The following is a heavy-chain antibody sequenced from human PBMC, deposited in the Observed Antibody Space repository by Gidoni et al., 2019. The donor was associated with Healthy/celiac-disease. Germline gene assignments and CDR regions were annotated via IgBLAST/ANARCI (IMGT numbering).Heavy chain of an antibody. V-gene: IGHV4-39*01. J-gene: IGHJ2*01. Sequence: QLQLQESGPGLVKPSATLSLTCTVSGGSISSSSYYWGWIRQPPGKGLEWIGSIYYSGSTYYNPSLKSRVTISVDTSKNQFSLKLSSVTAADTAVYYCARHSGYYDSSGPLGYFDLWGRGTLVTVSS. CDR3: ARHSGYYDSSGPLGYFDL. D-gene: IGHD3-22*01. CDR2: IYYSGST. CDR1: GGSISSSSYY.